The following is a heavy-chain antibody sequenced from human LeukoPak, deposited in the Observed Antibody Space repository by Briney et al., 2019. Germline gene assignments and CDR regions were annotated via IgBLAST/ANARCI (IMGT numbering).Heavy chain of an antibody. V-gene: IGHV4-4*02. CDR2: TYYSGST. CDR1: GASISRSTW. D-gene: IGHD6-6*01. CDR3: ARDEPPWQLGQDHAFDI. J-gene: IGHJ3*02. Sequence: PSETLSLTCVVSGASISRSTWWSWVRQPPGKGLEWIGETYYSGSTNYNPSLRSRVTISVDRSTNQFSLKLNSVTAADTAVYFCARDEPPWQLGQDHAFDIWGQGTMVIVSS.